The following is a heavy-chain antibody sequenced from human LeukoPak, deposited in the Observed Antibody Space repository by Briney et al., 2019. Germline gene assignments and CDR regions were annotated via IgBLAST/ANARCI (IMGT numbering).Heavy chain of an antibody. D-gene: IGHD2-2*01. V-gene: IGHV1-2*02. CDR2: INPNSGGT. Sequence: ASVKVSCKASGYTFTGYYMHWVRQAPGQGLEWMGWINPNSGGTNYAQKFQGRVTMIRDTSISTAYMELSRLRSDDTAVYYCARVYCSSTSCPWGFDPWGQGTLVTVSS. CDR1: GYTFTGYY. CDR3: ARVYCSSTSCPWGFDP. J-gene: IGHJ5*02.